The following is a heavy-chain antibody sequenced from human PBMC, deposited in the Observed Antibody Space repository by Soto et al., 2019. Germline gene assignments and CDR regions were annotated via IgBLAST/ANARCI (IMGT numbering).Heavy chain of an antibody. CDR3: ARLMWWWPG. CDR1: GFTFSTYW. V-gene: IGHV3-7*01. Sequence: EVQLVESGGGLVQPGGSLRLSCAASGFTFSTYWMSWVRQAPGKGLEWVASIKQDGSEEYYVDSVKGRFTISRDNAKNSLYLQMNSVSAEDTGVYYCARLMWWWPGWGQGTLVTVSS. CDR2: IKQDGSEE. D-gene: IGHD2-21*01. J-gene: IGHJ4*02.